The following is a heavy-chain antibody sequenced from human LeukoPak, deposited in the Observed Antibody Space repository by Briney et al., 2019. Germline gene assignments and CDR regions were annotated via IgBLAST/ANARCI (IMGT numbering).Heavy chain of an antibody. D-gene: IGHD3-16*02. J-gene: IGHJ6*02. CDR1: GGSISSYY. V-gene: IGHV4-59*01. CDR3: ARLGELSTYYYGMDV. CDR2: IYYSGST. Sequence: PSETLSLTCTVSGGSISSYYWSWLRQPPGKGLEWIGYIYYSGSTNYNPSLKSRVTISVDTSKTQFSLKLSSVTAADTAVYYCARLGELSTYYYGMDVWGQGTTVTVSS.